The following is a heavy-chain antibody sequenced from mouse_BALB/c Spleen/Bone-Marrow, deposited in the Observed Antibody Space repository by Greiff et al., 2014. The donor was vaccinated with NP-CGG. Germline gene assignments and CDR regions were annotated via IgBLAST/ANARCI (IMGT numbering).Heavy chain of an antibody. CDR1: GFSLTSYG. CDR2: IWAGGST. CDR3: ARGSYYEGAMDY. J-gene: IGHJ4*01. Sequence: VQVVESVPGLVAPSQSLSITCTVSGFSLTSYGVHWVRQPPGKVLEWLGVIWAGGSTNYNSALMSRLSISKDNSKSQVFSKMNSLQTDDTAMYYCARGSYYEGAMDYWGQGTSVTVSS. D-gene: IGHD1-1*01. V-gene: IGHV2-9*02.